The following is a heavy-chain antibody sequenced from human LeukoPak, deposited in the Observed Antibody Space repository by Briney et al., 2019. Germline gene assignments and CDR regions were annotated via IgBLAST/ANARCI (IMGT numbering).Heavy chain of an antibody. CDR1: GFTFSSHS. D-gene: IGHD3-3*01. CDR3: ARAQTLFWEFDGFDI. Sequence: GGSLRLSCAASGFTFSSHSIDWVRQAPGKCLEWIATMTVANKIYYTDSVKGRFTISRDNAENSVYLQMNSLRDEDTAVYSCARAQTLFWEFDGFDIWGRGTKVTVSS. V-gene: IGHV3-69-1*01. CDR2: MTVANKI. J-gene: IGHJ3*02.